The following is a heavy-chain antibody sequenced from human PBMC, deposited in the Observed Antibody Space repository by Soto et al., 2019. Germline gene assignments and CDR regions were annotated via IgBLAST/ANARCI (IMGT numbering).Heavy chain of an antibody. CDR1: GFPFSTYS. CDR2: ISSSGEYI. V-gene: IGHV3-21*01. Sequence: EVQLEESGGGLVKPGRSLRVSCAASGFPFSTYSMSWVRQAPGKGLGWVSLISSSGEYIQYADSVKGRFTISRDNAKKSLYLQMNSLRAGDTALYYCAGIRGRSSSWYFDFWGKGTLVIVSS. D-gene: IGHD6-13*01. CDR3: AGIRGRSSSWYFDF. J-gene: IGHJ4*02.